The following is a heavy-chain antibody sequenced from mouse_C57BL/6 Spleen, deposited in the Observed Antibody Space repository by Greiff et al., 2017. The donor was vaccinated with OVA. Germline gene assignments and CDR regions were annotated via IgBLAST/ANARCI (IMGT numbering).Heavy chain of an antibody. Sequence: QVQLKQSGPELVKPGASVKLSCKASGYTFTSYDINWVKQRPGQGLEWIGWIYPRDGSTKYNEKFKGQATLTVDTSSSTAYMELHSLTSEDSAVYFCARIYYDYDDYAMDYWGQGTSVTVSS. J-gene: IGHJ4*01. CDR2: IYPRDGST. D-gene: IGHD2-4*01. V-gene: IGHV1-85*01. CDR1: GYTFTSYD. CDR3: ARIYYDYDDYAMDY.